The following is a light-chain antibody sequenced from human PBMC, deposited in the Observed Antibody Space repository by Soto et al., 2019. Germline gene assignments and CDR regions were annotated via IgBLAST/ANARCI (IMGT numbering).Light chain of an antibody. CDR3: QQYNNWPPWT. Sequence: EVVMTQSPATLSVSPGERATLSCRASQSVSSNLAWYQQKPGQAPMLLIYGASTRATGIPARFSGSGSGTEFTLTNSSLQSEDFAVYYCQQYNNWPPWTFGQGTKVEIK. J-gene: IGKJ1*01. CDR2: GAS. V-gene: IGKV3-15*01. CDR1: QSVSSN.